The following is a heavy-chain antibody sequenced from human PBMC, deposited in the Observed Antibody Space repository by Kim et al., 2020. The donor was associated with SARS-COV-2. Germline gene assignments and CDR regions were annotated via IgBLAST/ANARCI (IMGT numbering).Heavy chain of an antibody. J-gene: IGHJ6*02. D-gene: IGHD6-19*01. CDR3: ARDTSRQVAGNPYYYYYGMDV. V-gene: IGHV4-59*13. Sequence: SETLSLTCTVSGGSISSYYWSWIRQPPGKGLEWIGYIYYSGSTNYNPSLKSRVTISVDTSKNQFSLKLSSVTAADTAVYYCARDTSRQVAGNPYYYYYGMDVWGQGTTVTVSS. CDR1: GGSISSYY. CDR2: IYYSGST.